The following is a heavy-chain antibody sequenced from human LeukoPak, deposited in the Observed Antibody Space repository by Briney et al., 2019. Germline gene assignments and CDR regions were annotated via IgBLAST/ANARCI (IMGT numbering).Heavy chain of an antibody. J-gene: IGHJ6*02. Sequence: GGSLRLSCAASGFTFSDYNMNWVRQAPGKGLEWASYITNGGSTIHHADSVKGRFTISRDNAKKTLYLQMNSLRAEDTAVYYCARSIGLTGGGVDVWGQGTTVTVSS. D-gene: IGHD3-9*01. CDR2: ITNGGSTI. V-gene: IGHV3-11*01. CDR1: GFTFSDYN. CDR3: ARSIGLTGGGVDV.